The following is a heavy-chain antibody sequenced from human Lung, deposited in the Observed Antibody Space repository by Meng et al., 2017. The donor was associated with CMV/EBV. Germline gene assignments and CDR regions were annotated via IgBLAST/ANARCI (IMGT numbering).Heavy chain of an antibody. CDR1: GFYISTSEVG. V-gene: IGHV2-5*02. CDR2: IYCDDDK. CDR3: ALFTRSWFDP. Sequence: HITLKYSCPTLMKPTQTLTLTCSFSGFYISTSEVGLGWIRQPTGKALDWLAFIYCDDDKRYSPSLKSRLTITTDTSKNQVVLTLTNMDPVDTATYYCALFTRSWFDPWGQGTLVTVSS. J-gene: IGHJ5*02. D-gene: IGHD2-2*01.